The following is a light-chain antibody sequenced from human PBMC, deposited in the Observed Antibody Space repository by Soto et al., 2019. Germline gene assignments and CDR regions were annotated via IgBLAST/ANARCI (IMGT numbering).Light chain of an antibody. V-gene: IGKV1-5*03. CDR2: KVS. Sequence: EIQLTQSPSTLSASIGDRVTITCRASQSFSNWLAWYQQKPGEVPKLLIYKVSNLERGVPSRFSGSGSGTEFTLTISSLQPDDSATYYCQQYNSYGTFGQGTKVDIK. J-gene: IGKJ1*01. CDR1: QSFSNW. CDR3: QQYNSYGT.